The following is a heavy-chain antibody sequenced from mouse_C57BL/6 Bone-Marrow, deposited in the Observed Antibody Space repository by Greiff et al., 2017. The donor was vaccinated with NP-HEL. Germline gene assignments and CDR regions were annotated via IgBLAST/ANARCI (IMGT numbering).Heavy chain of an antibody. J-gene: IGHJ1*03. CDR1: GYTFTSYW. D-gene: IGHD1-1*01. Sequence: QVQLQQPGADLVKPGASVKLSCKASGYTFTSYWMHWVKQRPGRGLAWIGRIDPNSGGTKFNEKFKTKATLTVDKPSSTAYMQLSSLTSEDAGVYYSAGYCYGSRGWCFDVWGTGTTVTVSS. CDR3: AGYCYGSRGWCFDV. V-gene: IGHV1-72*01. CDR2: IDPNSGGT.